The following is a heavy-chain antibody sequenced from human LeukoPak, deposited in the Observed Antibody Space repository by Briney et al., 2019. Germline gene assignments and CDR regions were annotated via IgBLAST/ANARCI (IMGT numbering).Heavy chain of an antibody. CDR3: ARDFAEYYFDY. CDR2: IKQDGSEK. CDR1: GFTFSSYW. J-gene: IGHJ4*02. D-gene: IGHD1-14*01. Sequence: GGSLRLSRAASGFTFSSYWMSWVRQAPGKGLEWVANIKQDGSEKYYVDSVKGRFTISRDNAKNSLYLQMNSLRAEDTAVYYCARDFAEYYFDYWGQGTLVTVSS. V-gene: IGHV3-7*01.